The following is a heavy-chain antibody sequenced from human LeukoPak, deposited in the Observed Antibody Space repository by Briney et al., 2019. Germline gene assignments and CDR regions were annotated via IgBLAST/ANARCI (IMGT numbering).Heavy chain of an antibody. Sequence: SETLSLTCTVSGGSISSYYWSWIRQPPGKGLEWIGYIYYSGGTNYNPSLKSRVTISGDTSKNQFSLKLSSVTAADAAIYYCARAVAPTYYFDFWGQGTLVTVSS. D-gene: IGHD2-15*01. CDR1: GGSISSYY. V-gene: IGHV4-59*01. CDR3: ARAVAPTYYFDF. J-gene: IGHJ4*02. CDR2: IYYSGGT.